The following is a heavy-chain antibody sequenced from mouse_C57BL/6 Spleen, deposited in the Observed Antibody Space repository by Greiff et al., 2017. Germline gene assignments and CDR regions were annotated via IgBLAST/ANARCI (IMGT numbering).Heavy chain of an antibody. CDR2: IYPGSGNT. J-gene: IGHJ4*01. CDR1: GYTFTDYY. V-gene: IGHV1-76*01. Sequence: LVESGAELVRPGASVKLSCKASGYTFTDYYINWVKQRPGQGLEWIARIYPGSGNTYYNEKFKGKATLTAEKSSSTAYMQLSSLTSEDSAVYFCARDGDAMDYWGQGTSVTVSS. CDR3: ARDGDAMDY.